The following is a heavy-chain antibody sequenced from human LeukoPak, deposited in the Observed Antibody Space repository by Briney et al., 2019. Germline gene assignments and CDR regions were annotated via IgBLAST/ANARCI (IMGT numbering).Heavy chain of an antibody. CDR1: GGSISGHY. CDR2: IYYSGGT. Sequence: PSETLSLTCTVSGGSISGHYWSWIRQPPGKGPEWIGYIYYSGGTNYSPSLKSRVTISLDTSKNQFSLKLSSVTAADTAVYYCARGADYYDSSGYYSGLGWFDPWGQGTLVTVSS. V-gene: IGHV4-59*11. D-gene: IGHD3-22*01. CDR3: ARGADYYDSSGYYSGLGWFDP. J-gene: IGHJ5*02.